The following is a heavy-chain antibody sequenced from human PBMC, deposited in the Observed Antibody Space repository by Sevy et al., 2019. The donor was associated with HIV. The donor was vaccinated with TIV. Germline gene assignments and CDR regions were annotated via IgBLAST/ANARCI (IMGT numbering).Heavy chain of an antibody. CDR1: GFTFSNYA. CDR2: ISTSSSST. CDR3: ATDRDNVHYYDSSGSLFDN. V-gene: IGHV3-23*01. Sequence: GGSLRLSCAASGFTFSNYAMGWVRQAPGKGPEWVSTISTSSSSTYYADSVKGRFTISRDNSKNTLSLQMNSLRADDTAVYHCATDRDNVHYYDSSGSLFDNWGQGTLVTVSS. D-gene: IGHD3-22*01. J-gene: IGHJ4*02.